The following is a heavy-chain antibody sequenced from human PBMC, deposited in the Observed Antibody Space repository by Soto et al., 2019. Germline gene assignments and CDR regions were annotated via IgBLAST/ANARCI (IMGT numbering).Heavy chain of an antibody. Sequence: PSETLSLTCAVYGGSFSGYSWSWIRQPPGKGLQWIGEINHSGSTNYNPSLKSRVTISVDTSKNQFSLKLSSVTAADTAVYYCARRREDSSNFDYWGQGTLVTVSS. D-gene: IGHD1-26*01. CDR2: INHSGST. CDR3: ARRREDSSNFDY. J-gene: IGHJ4*02. V-gene: IGHV4-34*01. CDR1: GGSFSGYS.